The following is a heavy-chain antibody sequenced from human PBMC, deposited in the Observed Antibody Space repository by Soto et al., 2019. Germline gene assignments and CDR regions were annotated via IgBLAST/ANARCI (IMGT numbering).Heavy chain of an antibody. CDR1: GGTVSSGSCC. CDR3: AKGGSGYSYANDY. V-gene: IGHV4-61*01. D-gene: IGHD5-18*01. Sequence: SVTLSVTYTVAGGTVSSGSCCWSWIRQPPGKGLECIGDIYHSGTTNYNPSLKSRVTISVDTSKNQFSLKLSSVTAADTAVYYCAKGGSGYSYANDYWGQGTLVTVSS. CDR2: IYHSGTT. J-gene: IGHJ4*02.